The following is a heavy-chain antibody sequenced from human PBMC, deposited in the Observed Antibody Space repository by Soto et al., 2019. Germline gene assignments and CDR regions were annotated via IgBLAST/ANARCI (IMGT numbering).Heavy chain of an antibody. V-gene: IGHV4-39*01. D-gene: IGHD3-3*01. CDR2: IYYTGTT. Sequence: PSETLSLTCTVSGGSISSDSYYWGWIRQPPGKGLEWLGSIYYTGTTYYNPSLKSRVTISVDTSKNHFSLKLSSVTAADTAVYSCARQWPFGVVIILNWFDPWGQGTLVTVSS. CDR1: GGSISSDSYY. J-gene: IGHJ5*02. CDR3: ARQWPFGVVIILNWFDP.